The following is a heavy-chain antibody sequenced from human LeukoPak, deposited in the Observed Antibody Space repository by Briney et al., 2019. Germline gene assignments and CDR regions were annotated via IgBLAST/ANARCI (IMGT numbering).Heavy chain of an antibody. CDR2: IYPGDSDT. CDR3: ARPLDAVAGTSSHY. J-gene: IGHJ4*02. D-gene: IGHD6-19*01. CDR1: GYSFTSYW. Sequence: LGESLKISCKGSGYSFTSYWIGWVRQMPGKGLEWMGIIYPGDSDTRYSPSFQGQVTISADRSISTTYLQWSSLKASDTAMYYYARPLDAVAGTSSHYWGQGTLVTVPS. V-gene: IGHV5-51*01.